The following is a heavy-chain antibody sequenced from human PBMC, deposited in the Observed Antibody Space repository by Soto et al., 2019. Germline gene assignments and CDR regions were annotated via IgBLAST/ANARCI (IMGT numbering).Heavy chain of an antibody. D-gene: IGHD4-17*01. Sequence: QVQLVQSGAEVKKPGASVKVSCKASGYSFTSYGISWVRQAPGQGLEWMGWISANNGNTNYAQKLQGRVTMTTDTCTSTAYMELRSLRSDDTAVYYCARDRSAVTIDWFDPWGQGTLVTVSS. J-gene: IGHJ5*02. CDR3: ARDRSAVTIDWFDP. V-gene: IGHV1-18*01. CDR2: ISANNGNT. CDR1: GYSFTSYG.